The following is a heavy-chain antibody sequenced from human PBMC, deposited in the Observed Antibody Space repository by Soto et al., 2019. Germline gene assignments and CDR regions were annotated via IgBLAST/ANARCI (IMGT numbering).Heavy chain of an antibody. Sequence: GASVKVSCKASGRTFSSYTISWVRQAPGQGLEWMGRIIPILGIANYAQKFQGRVTITADKSTSTAYMELSSLRSEDTAVYYCARVSNGDYSLDYWGQGTLVTVSS. J-gene: IGHJ4*02. CDR1: GRTFSSYT. CDR2: IIPILGIA. D-gene: IGHD4-17*01. V-gene: IGHV1-69*02. CDR3: ARVSNGDYSLDY.